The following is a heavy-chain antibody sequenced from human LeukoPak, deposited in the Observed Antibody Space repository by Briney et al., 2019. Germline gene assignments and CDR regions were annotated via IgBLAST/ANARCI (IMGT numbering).Heavy chain of an antibody. J-gene: IGHJ4*02. V-gene: IGHV3-7*03. D-gene: IGHD2-15*01. Sequence: GGSLRLSCVVSGFTFGSSWMSWVRQAPGKGLEWVTNIKQDGSEKYYVDSVKGRFTISRDNSRNSLYLDINSLRAEDTAVYYCAKQLGYCSDGSCYFPYWGQGTLVTVSS. CDR2: IKQDGSEK. CDR1: GFTFGSSW. CDR3: AKQLGYCSDGSCYFPY.